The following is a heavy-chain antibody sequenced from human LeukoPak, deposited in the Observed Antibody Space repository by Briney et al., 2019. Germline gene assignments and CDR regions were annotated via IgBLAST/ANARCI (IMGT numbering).Heavy chain of an antibody. D-gene: IGHD3-10*01. J-gene: IGHJ4*02. Sequence: PGGSLRLSCAASGFTFSSYAMSWVRQAPGKGLEWVSAISGSGGSTYYADSVKGRFTISRDNSKNTLYLQMNSLRAEDTAVYYRAKDSTVRGVIDYWGQGTLVTVSS. V-gene: IGHV3-23*01. CDR2: ISGSGGST. CDR1: GFTFSSYA. CDR3: AKDSTVRGVIDY.